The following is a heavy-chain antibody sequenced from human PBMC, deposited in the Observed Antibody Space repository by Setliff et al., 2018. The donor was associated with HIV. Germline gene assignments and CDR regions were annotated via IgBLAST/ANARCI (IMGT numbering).Heavy chain of an antibody. CDR3: ARGAAADGRPFDY. V-gene: IGHV4-59*01. D-gene: IGHD6-25*01. CDR2: IYYRGST. CDR1: GGCTNTKY. Sequence: KSSETLSLTCTVSGGCTNTKYWSWIRQTPGKGLEWIGYIYYRGSTDYNPSLKSRVTISLDTSKNQFSLILSSMTAADTAVYYCARGAAADGRPFDYWGQGTLVTVSS. J-gene: IGHJ4*02.